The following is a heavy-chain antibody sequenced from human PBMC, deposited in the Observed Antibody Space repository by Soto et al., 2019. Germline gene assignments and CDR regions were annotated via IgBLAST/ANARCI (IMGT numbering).Heavy chain of an antibody. J-gene: IGHJ4*02. D-gene: IGHD2-21*02. CDR2: ISGSSVIT. V-gene: IGHV3-23*01. Sequence: EVQVLESGGGLVQPGGSLRLSCAASGFNFSNYAMSWVRQAPGKGLEWVSVISGSSVITHYADSVKGRFTISRDNSKNTLYLQMNSLRAEDTAAYYCAKDLGDTSPVGFDYWGQGTLVTVSS. CDR1: GFNFSNYA. CDR3: AKDLGDTSPVGFDY.